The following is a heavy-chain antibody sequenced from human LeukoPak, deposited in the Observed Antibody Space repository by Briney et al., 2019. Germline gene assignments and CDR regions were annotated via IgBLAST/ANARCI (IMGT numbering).Heavy chain of an antibody. V-gene: IGHV3-7*05. J-gene: IGHJ4*02. CDR2: IKQDGSEK. Sequence: GGSLRLSCAASGLTFSDYWMTWVRQSPGKGLEWVANIKQDGSEKYYVDSVKGRFTISRDNAKNSLYLQMNSLRAEDTAVYSCVRGRLTTDYWGQGTLVTVSS. CDR1: GLTFSDYW. CDR3: VRGRLTTDY. D-gene: IGHD1-1*01.